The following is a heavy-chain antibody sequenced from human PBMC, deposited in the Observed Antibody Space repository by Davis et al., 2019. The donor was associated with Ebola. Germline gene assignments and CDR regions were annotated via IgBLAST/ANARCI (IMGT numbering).Heavy chain of an antibody. CDR2: INPKTGAA. V-gene: IGHV1-2*06. J-gene: IGHJ5*02. D-gene: IGHD6-13*01. CDR3: ARDGQQQLLVDTWFDP. CDR1: GYILTELS. Sequence: AASVKVSCKVSGYILTELSIHWVRQSPGQGLEWMGRINPKTGAANYLQKFQGRVTMTKDSSIDTAYMELGSLRSDDTAVYYCARDGQQQLLVDTWFDPWGQGTLVTVSS.